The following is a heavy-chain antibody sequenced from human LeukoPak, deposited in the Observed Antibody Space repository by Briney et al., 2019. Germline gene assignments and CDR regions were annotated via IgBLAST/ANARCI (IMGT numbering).Heavy chain of an antibody. V-gene: IGHV3-74*01. D-gene: IGHD7-27*01. CDR3: ARGGLPGGFDY. Sequence: PGGSLRLSCAASGFTVSNSWMFWVRQAPGKGLMYVSEINNDGNRIRYVDSVKGRFTISRDGAKNTLFLQMNSLRDGDTAMYYCARGGLPGGFDYWGQGILVTVSS. CDR2: INNDGNRI. J-gene: IGHJ4*02. CDR1: GFTVSNSW.